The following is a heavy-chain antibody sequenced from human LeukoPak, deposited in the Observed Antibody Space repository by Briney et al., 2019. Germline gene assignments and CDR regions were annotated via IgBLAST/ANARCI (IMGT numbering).Heavy chain of an antibody. CDR1: GYTFTSYY. CDR2: INPSGGST. CDR3: ARAGWLLPDYYYYYMDV. V-gene: IGHV1-46*01. D-gene: IGHD5-18*01. Sequence: ASVKVSCKASGYTFTSYYMHWVRQAPGQGLEWMGIINPSGGSTSYAQKFQGRVTMTRDTSTSTVYMELSSLRSEDTAVYYCARAGWLLPDYYYYYMDVWGKGTTVTISS. J-gene: IGHJ6*03.